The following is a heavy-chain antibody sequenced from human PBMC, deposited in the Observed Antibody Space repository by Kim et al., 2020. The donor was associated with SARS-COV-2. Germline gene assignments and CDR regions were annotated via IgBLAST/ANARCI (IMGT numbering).Heavy chain of an antibody. V-gene: IGHV3-23*01. J-gene: IGHJ5*01. Sequence: GGSLRLSCAASGFTFSTYAMSWVRQAPGKGLAWVSTISNTGVTTYYADSVKGRFIISRDNSKNTLYLQMNSLTAEDTAVYYCAVRYGLGVVVASPGSWG. CDR2: ISNTGVTT. D-gene: IGHD2-15*01. CDR1: GFTFSTYA. CDR3: AVRYGLGVVVASPGS.